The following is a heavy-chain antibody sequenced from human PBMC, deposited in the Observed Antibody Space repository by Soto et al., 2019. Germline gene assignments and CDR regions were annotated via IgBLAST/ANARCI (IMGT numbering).Heavy chain of an antibody. CDR2: INPNSGGT. Sequence: GASVKVSCKASGYTFTGYYMHWVRQAPGQGLEWMGWINPNSGGTNYAQKFQGWVTMTRDTSISTAYMELSRLRSDDTAVYYCARDQYHGGGDCVPYGMDVWGQGTTVTVSS. J-gene: IGHJ6*02. D-gene: IGHD2-21*02. V-gene: IGHV1-2*04. CDR1: GYTFTGYY. CDR3: ARDQYHGGGDCVPYGMDV.